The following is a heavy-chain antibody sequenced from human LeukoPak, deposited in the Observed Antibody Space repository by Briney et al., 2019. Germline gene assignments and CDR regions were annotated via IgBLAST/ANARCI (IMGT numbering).Heavy chain of an antibody. D-gene: IGHD3-22*01. CDR3: ARDNYDSSGYYFD. CDR2: IYYSGNT. V-gene: IGHV4-59*01. CDR1: GGSISSYY. Sequence: SETLSLTCTVSGGSISSYYWSWIRQPPGKGLEWIGYIYYSGNTNYNPSLKSRVTISADTSKNQFSLKLSSVTAADTAVYYCARDNYDSSGYYFDWGQGTLVTVSS. J-gene: IGHJ4*02.